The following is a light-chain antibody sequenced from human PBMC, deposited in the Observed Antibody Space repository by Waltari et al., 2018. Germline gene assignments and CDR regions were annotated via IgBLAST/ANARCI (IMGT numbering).Light chain of an antibody. CDR1: KLGQKH. CDR3: QAWGSGTVL. CDR2: QDN. Sequence: SSELTHATSVSVTPGQPACIPSSQDKLGQKHVCWYQQKPGQSPVLLIYQDNRRPSGIPERFSGSNSGNTATLTISGTQAMDEADYYCQAWGSGTVLFGGGTKLTVL. V-gene: IGLV3-1*01. J-gene: IGLJ2*01.